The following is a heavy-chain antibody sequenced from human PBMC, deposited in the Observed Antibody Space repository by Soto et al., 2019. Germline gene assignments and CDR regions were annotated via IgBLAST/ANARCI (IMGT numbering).Heavy chain of an antibody. CDR3: ARCTVDTIVTSGWCHYLDP. CDR1: GFPFSSSA. V-gene: IGHV3-23*01. Sequence: EVQLLDSGGGLVQPGGSLSLSCAPSGFPFSSSAWVWFPQPQGRGWEWVSVVSGSGGTTYYADSVRGRFTISRDNSKNTLYLQMNSLRAEDTAIYFCARCTVDTIVTSGWCHYLDPWGQGTLVTVSS. D-gene: IGHD6-19*01. J-gene: IGHJ5*02. CDR2: VSGSGGTT.